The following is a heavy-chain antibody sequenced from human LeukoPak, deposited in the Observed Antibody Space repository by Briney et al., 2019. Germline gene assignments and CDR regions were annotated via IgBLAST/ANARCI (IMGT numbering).Heavy chain of an antibody. D-gene: IGHD4-23*01. J-gene: IGHJ4*02. V-gene: IGHV5-51*01. CDR1: GYSFTSYW. Sequence: PGESLKISCKGSGYSFTSYWIGWVRQMPGKGLEWMGIIYPGDSDTRYSPSFQGQVTISADKSISTAYLQWSSLKASDTAMYYCATLTTVVTQQYYFDYWGQGTLVTVSS. CDR3: ATLTTVVTQQYYFDY. CDR2: IYPGDSDT.